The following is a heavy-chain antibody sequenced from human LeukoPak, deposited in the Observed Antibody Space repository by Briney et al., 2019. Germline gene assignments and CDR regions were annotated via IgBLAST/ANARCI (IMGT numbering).Heavy chain of an antibody. V-gene: IGHV1-2*02. J-gene: IGHJ4*01. D-gene: IGHD5-18*01. CDR2: INPDSGAT. Sequence: ASVKVSCKALGYTFTGYYIHWVRQAPGQGLEWMGWINPDSGATNYAQKFKGGVTMTRDKSITTVYMELNRLTSDDTAAYYCARDFKVGGYSYGSFDYWGQGAPVTVSS. CDR1: GYTFTGYY. CDR3: ARDFKVGGYSYGSFDY.